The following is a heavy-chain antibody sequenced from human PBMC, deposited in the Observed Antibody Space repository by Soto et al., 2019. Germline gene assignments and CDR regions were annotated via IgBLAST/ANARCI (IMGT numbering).Heavy chain of an antibody. CDR3: ASGGDGYKLPY. Sequence: PSETLSLTCAVSGDSISSGGYSRNWIRQPPGKGLEWIGYIYHSGSAHYNPSLKSRVTLSVDRSKNQFSLRLNSVTAADTAIYFCASGGDGYKLPYWGQGALVTVSS. J-gene: IGHJ1*01. D-gene: IGHD5-12*01. V-gene: IGHV4-30-2*01. CDR2: IYHSGSA. CDR1: GDSISSGGYS.